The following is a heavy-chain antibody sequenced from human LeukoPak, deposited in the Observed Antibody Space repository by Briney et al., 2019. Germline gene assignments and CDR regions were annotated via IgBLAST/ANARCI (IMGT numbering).Heavy chain of an antibody. J-gene: IGHJ4*02. V-gene: IGHV1-2*02. CDR1: GYTFTGYF. CDR3: ARGGGYDILTGYHRYFDY. CDR2: INPNNGDT. Sequence: ASVKVSCKASGYTFTGYFMHWVRQAPGRGLEWMGCINPNNGDTKYAQKFQGRVTMTTDTSTSTAYMELRSLRSDDTAVYYCARGGGYDILTGYHRYFDYWGQGTLVTVSS. D-gene: IGHD3-9*01.